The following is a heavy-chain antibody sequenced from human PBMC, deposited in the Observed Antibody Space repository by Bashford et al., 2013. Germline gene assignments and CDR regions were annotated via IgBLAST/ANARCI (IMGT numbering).Heavy chain of an antibody. CDR2: INPNSGGT. CDR3: ARLTLHSSGWSNNYYFDY. Sequence: ASVKVSCKASGYTFTGYYMHWVRQAPGQGLEWMGWINPNSGGTNYAQKFQGRVTMTRDTSISTAYMELSRLRSDDTAVYYCARLTLHSSGWSNNYYFDYWGQGTLVTVSS. V-gene: IGHV1-2*02. D-gene: IGHD6-19*01. J-gene: IGHJ4*02. CDR1: GYTFTGYY.